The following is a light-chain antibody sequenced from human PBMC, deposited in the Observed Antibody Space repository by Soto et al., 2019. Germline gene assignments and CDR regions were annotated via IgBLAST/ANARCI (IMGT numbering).Light chain of an antibody. CDR2: GAS. J-gene: IGKJ4*01. V-gene: IGKV3-20*01. Sequence: EVVLTQSPGTLSLSPGEGATLSCKATQRFGSSYLAWYQQKPGQAPRLLIYGASNRATGIPDRFSGSGSGTDFILSISRLEPEDFAVYFCHQYGSSPFTFGGGTKVEV. CDR3: HQYGSSPFT. CDR1: QRFGSSY.